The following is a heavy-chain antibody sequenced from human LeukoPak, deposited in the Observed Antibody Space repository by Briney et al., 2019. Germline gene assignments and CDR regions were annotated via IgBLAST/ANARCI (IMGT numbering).Heavy chain of an antibody. CDR1: GYTFTSYG. J-gene: IGHJ3*02. Sequence: ASVKVSCKASGYTFTSYGISWVRQAPGQGLEWMGWISAYNGNTNYAQKLQGRVTMTTDTSTSTAYMELRSLRSDDTAVYYCASSSLRYFDWLLSSPDAFDIWGQGTMVTVSS. CDR3: ASSSLRYFDWLLSSPDAFDI. V-gene: IGHV1-18*01. CDR2: ISAYNGNT. D-gene: IGHD3-9*01.